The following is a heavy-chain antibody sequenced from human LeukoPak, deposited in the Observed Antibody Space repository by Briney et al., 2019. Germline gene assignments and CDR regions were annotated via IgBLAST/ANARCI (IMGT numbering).Heavy chain of an antibody. D-gene: IGHD3-9*01. CDR2: ISSSSNYI. J-gene: IGHJ3*02. CDR3: ARDFLTILGAFDI. CDR1: GFTFSSYA. V-gene: IGHV3-21*01. Sequence: PGGSLRLSCAASGFTFSSYAMSWVRQAPGKGLEWVSSISSSSNYIYYADSVKGRFTISRDNAKNSLYLQMISLRAEDTAVYYCARDFLTILGAFDIWGQGTMVTVSS.